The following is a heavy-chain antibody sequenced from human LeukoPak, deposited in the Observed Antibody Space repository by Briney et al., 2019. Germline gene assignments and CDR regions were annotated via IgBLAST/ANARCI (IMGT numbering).Heavy chain of an antibody. CDR2: ISSSGSTI. CDR1: GFTFSSYE. D-gene: IGHD3-10*01. Sequence: GGSLRLSRAASGFTFSSYEMNWVRQAPGKGLEWVSYISSSGSTIYYADSVKGRFTISRDNAKNSLYLQMNSLRAEDTAVYYCAREVNYGSGRHFDYWGQGTLVTVSS. J-gene: IGHJ4*02. CDR3: AREVNYGSGRHFDY. V-gene: IGHV3-48*03.